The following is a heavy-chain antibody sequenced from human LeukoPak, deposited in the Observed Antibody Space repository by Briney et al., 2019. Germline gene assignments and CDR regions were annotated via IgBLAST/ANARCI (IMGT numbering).Heavy chain of an antibody. Sequence: ASVKVSCKASEYTFTGHYMHWVRQAPGQGLEWMGWINPNSGVTNYAQKFQGRVTMTRDTSISTAYMELSRLRSDDTAVYYCARPDSAYYYDSSGYFNYFDYWGQGTLVTVSS. V-gene: IGHV1-2*02. D-gene: IGHD3-22*01. J-gene: IGHJ4*02. CDR2: INPNSGVT. CDR3: ARPDSAYYYDSSGYFNYFDY. CDR1: EYTFTGHY.